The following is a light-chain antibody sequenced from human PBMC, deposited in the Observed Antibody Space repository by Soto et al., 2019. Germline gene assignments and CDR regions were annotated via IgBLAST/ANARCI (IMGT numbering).Light chain of an antibody. Sequence: QSVLTQSPSASASLGASVTLTCTLSSGHRNYAIAWHQQQPEKGPRYLMKVNIDGSHNKGDGIPDRFSGSSSGAERYLTISSLQTEDEADYYCETWGTGIRVFVGGTKVTVL. J-gene: IGLJ2*01. CDR1: SGHRNYA. CDR3: ETWGTGIRV. V-gene: IGLV4-69*01. CDR2: VNIDGSH.